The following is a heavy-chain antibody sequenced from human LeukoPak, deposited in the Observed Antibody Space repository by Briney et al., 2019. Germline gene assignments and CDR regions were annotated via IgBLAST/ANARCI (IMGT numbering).Heavy chain of an antibody. CDR2: ISYDGSNK. Sequence: GGSLRLSCAASGFTFSSYGMHWVRQAPGKGLEWVAVISYDGSNKYYADSVKGRFTISRDNSKNTLYLQMNSLRAEDTAVYYCAKDTTSAYGFDYWGQGTLVTVSS. V-gene: IGHV3-30*18. D-gene: IGHD1-1*01. CDR3: AKDTTSAYGFDY. J-gene: IGHJ4*02. CDR1: GFTFSSYG.